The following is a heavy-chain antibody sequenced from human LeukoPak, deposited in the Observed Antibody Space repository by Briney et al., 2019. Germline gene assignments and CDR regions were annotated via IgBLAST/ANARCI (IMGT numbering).Heavy chain of an antibody. CDR1: GFTFSTYG. CDR2: IYYTGNT. CDR3: ARQTGSGLFILP. Sequence: KSGGTLSLSCAASGFTFSTYGMTWVRQPPGMGLEWIGIIYYTGNTYYNASLKSQVSISIATSKKQFSLKLTSVTAADTAVYYCARQTGSGLFILPGGQGTLVTVSS. V-gene: IGHV4-39*01. D-gene: IGHD3/OR15-3a*01. J-gene: IGHJ4*02.